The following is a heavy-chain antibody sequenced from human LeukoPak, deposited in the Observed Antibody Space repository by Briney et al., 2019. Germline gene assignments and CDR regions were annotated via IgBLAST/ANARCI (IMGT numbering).Heavy chain of an antibody. D-gene: IGHD6-19*01. J-gene: IGHJ4*02. Sequence: PGGPLRLSCAASGFAFSSYSMNWLRQAPGKGLEWVSSISSSSSYIYYADSVKGRFTISRDNAKNSLYVHMNSLRAEDTALYYCANAKTDSSGWYEGYWGQGTLVTVSS. CDR1: GFAFSSYS. V-gene: IGHV3-21*04. CDR3: ANAKTDSSGWYEGY. CDR2: ISSSSSYI.